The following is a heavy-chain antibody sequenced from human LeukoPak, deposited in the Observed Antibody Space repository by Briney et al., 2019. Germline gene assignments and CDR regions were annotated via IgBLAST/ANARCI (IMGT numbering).Heavy chain of an antibody. J-gene: IGHJ4*02. CDR3: ARDQPLGSLLRYFDY. CDR2: IYHRGST. CDR1: GGFITSYC. Sequence: SETLSLTCTVSGGFITSYCWNWIRQPPGKGLEWIGEIYHRGSTNYNPSLKSRVTISIDKSKNQFSLKLRSVTAADTAVYYCARDQPLGSLLRYFDYWGQGTLVTVSS. V-gene: IGHV4-59*12. D-gene: IGHD3-9*01.